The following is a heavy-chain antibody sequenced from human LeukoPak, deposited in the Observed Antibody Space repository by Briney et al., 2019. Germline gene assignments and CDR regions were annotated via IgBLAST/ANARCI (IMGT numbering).Heavy chain of an antibody. J-gene: IGHJ3*02. CDR3: ARDVRAVEMATITGAFDI. Sequence: SVTVSCKSSGGTFSSYAISWVRQAPGQGLEWMGGIIPIFGTANYAQKFQGRVTITADESTSTAYMELSSLRSEDTAVYYCARDVRAVEMATITGAFDIWGQGTMVTVSS. V-gene: IGHV1-69*13. CDR2: IIPIFGTA. CDR1: GGTFSSYA. D-gene: IGHD5-24*01.